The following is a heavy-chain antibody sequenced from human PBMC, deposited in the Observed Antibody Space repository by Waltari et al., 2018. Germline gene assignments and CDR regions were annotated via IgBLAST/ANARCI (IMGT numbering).Heavy chain of an antibody. CDR2: ISWDGTNT. J-gene: IGHJ4*02. Sequence: ELQLVASGGAVVQPGGSLRLSCAASGFTFDDHAMHWVRQAPGKGLEWVSVISWDGTNTYYVDSVKGRFTISRDNSKSTLYLQMSSLRAEDTALYYCVKGRYYDFWSAYPDYWGQGTLVTVSS. D-gene: IGHD3-3*01. V-gene: IGHV3-43D*04. CDR3: VKGRYYDFWSAYPDY. CDR1: GFTFDDHA.